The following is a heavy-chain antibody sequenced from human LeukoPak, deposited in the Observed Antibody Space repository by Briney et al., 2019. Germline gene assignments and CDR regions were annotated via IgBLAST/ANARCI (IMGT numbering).Heavy chain of an antibody. Sequence: KSGGSLRLSCAASGFTFSSFWMHWVRQAPGKGLVWVSSISSSSSYIYYADSVKGRFTISRDNAKNSLYLQMNSLRAEDTAVYYCASLVVVMARGAFDIWGQGTMVTVSS. CDR3: ASLVVVMARGAFDI. V-gene: IGHV3-21*01. CDR2: ISSSSSYI. CDR1: GFTFSSFW. J-gene: IGHJ3*02. D-gene: IGHD3-22*01.